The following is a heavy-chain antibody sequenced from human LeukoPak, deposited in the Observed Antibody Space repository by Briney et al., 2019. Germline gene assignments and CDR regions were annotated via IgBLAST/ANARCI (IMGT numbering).Heavy chain of an antibody. Sequence: GGSLRLSCAASGFTFSSYWMHWVRQAPGKGPVWVSRINSDGSSTSYADSVKGRFTISRDNAKNTLYLQMNSLRAEDTAVYYCARGKNYYDSSGYFAWGQGTLVTVSS. D-gene: IGHD3-22*01. CDR1: GFTFSSYW. V-gene: IGHV3-74*01. J-gene: IGHJ4*02. CDR3: ARGKNYYDSSGYFA. CDR2: INSDGSST.